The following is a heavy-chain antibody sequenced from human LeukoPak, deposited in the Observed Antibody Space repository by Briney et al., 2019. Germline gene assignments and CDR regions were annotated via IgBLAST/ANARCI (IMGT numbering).Heavy chain of an antibody. CDR1: GFTFSSYW. V-gene: IGHV3-74*01. J-gene: IGHJ3*02. Sequence: PGGSLRLSCAASGFTFSSYWMHWVRQAPGKGLVWVSRIISDGSSTSYADSVKGRFTISRDNAKNTLYLQMNGLRAEDTAVYYCARDRETYYDILTGYYTLGDAFDIWGQGTMVTVSS. CDR2: IISDGSST. D-gene: IGHD3-9*01. CDR3: ARDRETYYDILTGYYTLGDAFDI.